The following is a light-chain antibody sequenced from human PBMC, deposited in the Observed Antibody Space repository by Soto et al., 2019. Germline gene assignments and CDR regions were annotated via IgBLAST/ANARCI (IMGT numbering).Light chain of an antibody. J-gene: IGLJ2*01. Sequence: QPVLTQPASVSGSPGQSITISCTGTSSDVGTYNLVSWYQHHPGKAPKLMIYEDNKRPSGVSNRFSGSKSANTASLTISGLQAEDEADYYCCSYAGSSTFVFGGGTKLTVL. CDR2: EDN. V-gene: IGLV2-23*02. CDR3: CSYAGSSTFV. CDR1: SSDVGTYNL.